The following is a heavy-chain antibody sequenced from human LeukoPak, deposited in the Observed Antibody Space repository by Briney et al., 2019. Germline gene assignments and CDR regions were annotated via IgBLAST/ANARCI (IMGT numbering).Heavy chain of an antibody. CDR3: ARGPQLWSINPSDY. CDR1: GGSFSGYY. D-gene: IGHD5-18*01. J-gene: IGHJ4*02. CDR2: INHSGST. Sequence: PSETLSLTCAVYGGSFSGYYWSWIRQPPGKGLEWIGEINHSGSTNYNPSLKSRVTISVDTSKNQFSLKLSSVTAAHTAVYYCARGPQLWSINPSDYWGEETLVTVSS. V-gene: IGHV4-34*01.